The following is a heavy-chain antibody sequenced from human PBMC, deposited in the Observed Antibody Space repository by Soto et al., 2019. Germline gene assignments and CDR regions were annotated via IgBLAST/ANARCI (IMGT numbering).Heavy chain of an antibody. J-gene: IGHJ5*02. Sequence: SETLSLTCTVSCDSSTNYYWSWIRQPPGKGLEWVGNIYYTGSTNYNPSLKSRVTISIDTSKNQFSLRLSSVTAADTAVYYCARDSRVPTWGQGTLVTVSS. CDR3: ARDSRVPT. CDR1: CDSSTNYY. CDR2: IYYTGST. V-gene: IGHV4-59*01.